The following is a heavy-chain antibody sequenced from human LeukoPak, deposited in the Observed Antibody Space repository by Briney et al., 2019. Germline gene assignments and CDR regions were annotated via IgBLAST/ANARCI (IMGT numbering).Heavy chain of an antibody. CDR1: GGTFSSYA. CDR3: ARDLRQVDTDMATEYNWFDP. J-gene: IGHJ5*02. CDR2: IIPIFGTA. Sequence: GSSVKVSCKASGGTFSSYAISLVRQAPGQGLEWMGRIIPIFGTANYAQKFQGRVTITTDESTSTAYMELSSLRSEDTAVYYCARDLRQVDTDMATEYNWFDPWGQGTLVTVSS. D-gene: IGHD5-18*01. V-gene: IGHV1-69*05.